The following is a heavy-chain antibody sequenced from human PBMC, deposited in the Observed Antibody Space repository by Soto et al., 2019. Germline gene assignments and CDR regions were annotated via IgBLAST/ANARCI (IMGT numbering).Heavy chain of an antibody. CDR1: GFTFNSVS. V-gene: IGHV3-30*04. D-gene: IGHD2-21*02. J-gene: IGHJ4*02. CDR3: ARQPYGDSQYFDY. Sequence: QVQLVESGGGMAQAGTSLRLSCTGSGFTFNSVSQHWVRQGPDKGLEWVAVVSFDGKVTYYADSVKGRFTVSRDISKNTIYLQANSLRTEHTAVYYCARQPYGDSQYFDYWGQGTPVTLSS. CDR2: VSFDGKVT.